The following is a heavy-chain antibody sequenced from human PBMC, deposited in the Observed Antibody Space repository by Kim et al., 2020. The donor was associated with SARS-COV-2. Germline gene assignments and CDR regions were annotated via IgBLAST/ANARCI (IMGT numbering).Heavy chain of an antibody. J-gene: IGHJ5*02. D-gene: IGHD6-13*01. V-gene: IGHV4-39*01. CDR2: IYYSGGT. CDR3: AIRWAVEWFDP. CDR1: GGSISSSSYY. Sequence: SETLSLTCTVSGGSISSSSYYWGWIRQPPGKGLEWLGSIYYSGGTYYNPSLKSRVTISVDTSKNQLSLKLSSVTAADTAVYYCAIRWAVEWFDPWGQGTLVTVSS.